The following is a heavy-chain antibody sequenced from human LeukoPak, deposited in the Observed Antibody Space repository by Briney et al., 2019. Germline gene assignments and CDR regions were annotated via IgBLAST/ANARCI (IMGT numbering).Heavy chain of an antibody. J-gene: IGHJ4*02. Sequence: SETLSLTCTVSGGSISSYYWSWIRQPPGKGLEWIGYIYYSGSTNYNPSLKSRVTISVDTSKNQFSLKLSSVTAADTAVYYCARHYGGNSGWFDYWGQGTLVTVSS. V-gene: IGHV4-59*01. CDR1: GGSISSYY. D-gene: IGHD4-23*01. CDR3: ARHYGGNSGWFDY. CDR2: IYYSGST.